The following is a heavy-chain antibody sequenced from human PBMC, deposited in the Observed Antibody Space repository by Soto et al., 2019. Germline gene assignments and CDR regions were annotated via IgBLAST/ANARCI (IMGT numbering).Heavy chain of an antibody. V-gene: IGHV3-23*01. CDR3: AKDLGYCSGGSCYGLNFDY. CDR2: ISGSGGST. J-gene: IGHJ4*02. Sequence: GGSVRLSCAASGFTFSSYAMSWVRQAPGKGLEWVSAISGSGGSTYYADSVKGRFAISRDNSKNTLYLQMNSLRAEDTAVYYCAKDLGYCSGGSCYGLNFDYWGQGTLVTVSS. D-gene: IGHD2-15*01. CDR1: GFTFSSYA.